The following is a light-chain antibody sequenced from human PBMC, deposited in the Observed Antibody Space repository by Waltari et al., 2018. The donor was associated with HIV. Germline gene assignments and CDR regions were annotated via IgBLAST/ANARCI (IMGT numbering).Light chain of an antibody. CDR1: QDITNL. V-gene: IGKV1-33*01. J-gene: IGKJ5*01. CDR2: DAS. CDR3: QQYANVPPIT. Sequence: DIRMTQSPSSLSASVGDRVTITCQASQDITNLFNWYQQKPGTAPKLLIYDASTLEVGVSSRFSGSGSGTTFRFTITNLQPEDVGTFYCQQYANVPPITFGQGTRVEIK.